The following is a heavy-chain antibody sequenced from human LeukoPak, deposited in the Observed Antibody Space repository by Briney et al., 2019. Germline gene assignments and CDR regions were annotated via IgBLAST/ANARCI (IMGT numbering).Heavy chain of an antibody. CDR2: IYYSRST. CDR1: GGSISSYY. CDR3: ARGIVGAMYFDY. Sequence: PSVTLSLTCTVSGGSISSYYWSWIRQPPGKGLEWIGYIYYSRSTNYNPSLKSRVTISVETSKNQFSLKLSSVTAADTAVYYCARGIVGAMYFDYWGEGTLVTVSS. J-gene: IGHJ4*02. V-gene: IGHV4-59*08. D-gene: IGHD1-26*01.